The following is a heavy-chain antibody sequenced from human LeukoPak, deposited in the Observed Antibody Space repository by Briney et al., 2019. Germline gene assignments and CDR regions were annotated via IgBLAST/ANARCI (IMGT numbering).Heavy chain of an antibody. CDR2: IKQDGSEK. V-gene: IGHV3-7*01. J-gene: IGHJ3*02. CDR1: GFTFSSYW. D-gene: IGHD3-10*01. CDR3: AREEMVRGVIIGRFDAFDI. Sequence: GGSLRLSCAASGFTFSSYWMSWVRQAPGKGLEWVANIKQDGSEKHYVDSVKGRFTISRDNSKNTLYLQMNSLRAEDTAVYYCAREEMVRGVIIGRFDAFDIWGQGTMVTVSS.